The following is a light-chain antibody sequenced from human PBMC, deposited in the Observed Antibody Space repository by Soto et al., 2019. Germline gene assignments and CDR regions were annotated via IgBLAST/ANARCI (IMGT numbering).Light chain of an antibody. J-gene: IGKJ1*01. CDR2: GAS. CDR3: QQYGSSPQT. CDR1: QTVRNNY. Sequence: EVVLTQSPGTLSLSPGERATLSCRASQTVRNNYLAWYQQKPGQAPRLLIYGASSRATGTPGRFSGSGSGTDFTLTITRLEPEDFAVYYCQQYGSSPQTFGQGTKVDI. V-gene: IGKV3-20*01.